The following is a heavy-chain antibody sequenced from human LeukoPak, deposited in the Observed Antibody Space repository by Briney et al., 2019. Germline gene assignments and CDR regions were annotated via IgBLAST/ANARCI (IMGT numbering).Heavy chain of an antibody. CDR1: GFTFSSYW. CDR3: AGDPKQGGTYWNYFDY. J-gene: IGHJ4*02. Sequence: GGSLRLSCAASGFTFSSYWMHWVRQAPGKGPVWVSRINSDGSITSYADSVKGRFTISRDNAKSTMYLEMNSLRAEDTAVYYCAGDPKQGGTYWNYFDYWGQGTLVTVSP. V-gene: IGHV3-74*01. CDR2: INSDGSIT. D-gene: IGHD1-26*01.